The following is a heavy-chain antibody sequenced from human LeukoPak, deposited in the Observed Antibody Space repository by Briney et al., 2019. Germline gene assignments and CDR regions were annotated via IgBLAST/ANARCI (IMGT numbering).Heavy chain of an antibody. V-gene: IGHV3-48*03. Sequence: GGSLRLSCAASGFTFSSYEMNWVRQAPGKGLEWVSYISSSGSTIYYADSVKGRFTISRDNAKNSLYLQMNSLRAEDTAVYYCARDLTMARGHSFDYWGQGTLVTVSS. CDR2: ISSSGSTI. J-gene: IGHJ4*02. CDR3: ARDLTMARGHSFDY. D-gene: IGHD3-10*01. CDR1: GFTFSSYE.